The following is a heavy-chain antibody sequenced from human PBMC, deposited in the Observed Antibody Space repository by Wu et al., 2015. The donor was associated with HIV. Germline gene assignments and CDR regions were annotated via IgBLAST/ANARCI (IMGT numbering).Heavy chain of an antibody. CDR2: INPNSGNT. D-gene: IGHD6-13*01. V-gene: IGHV1-8*01. CDR3: AREGRNVAATGSYWYFDL. CDR1: GYTFNRFD. Sequence: QVQLVQSGAEVKKPGASVKVSCQTSGYTFNRFDINWVRQAPGQGLEWMGWINPNSGNTAYGQKFQGRVTMTWDTSKSTAYMEMSSLRSEDTAVYFCAREGRNVAATGSYWYFDLVGPWPPWSTVSS. J-gene: IGHJ2*01.